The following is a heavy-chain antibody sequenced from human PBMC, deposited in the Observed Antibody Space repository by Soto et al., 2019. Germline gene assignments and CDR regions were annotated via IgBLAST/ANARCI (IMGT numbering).Heavy chain of an antibody. CDR1: GYAFTGYH. CDR3: ARKSPFGP. V-gene: IGHV1-2*02. CDR2: INPNSGVT. Sequence: ASVKVSCKASGYAFTGYHMHWVRQAPGQGLEWMGWINPNSGVTLYAQKFQGRVIMTRETSITTAYMELSRLTSDDTAVYYCARKSPFGPWGQGTLVTVSS. J-gene: IGHJ5*02.